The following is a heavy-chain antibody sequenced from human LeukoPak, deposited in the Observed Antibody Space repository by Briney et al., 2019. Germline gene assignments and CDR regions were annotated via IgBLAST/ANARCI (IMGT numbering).Heavy chain of an antibody. CDR1: GYTFTSYG. D-gene: IGHD4-17*01. J-gene: IGHJ5*02. CDR2: ISAYNGNT. V-gene: IGHV1-18*01. CDR3: AKDRSATVTTSS. Sequence: ASVKVSCKASGYTFTSYGISWVRQAPGQGLEWMGWISAYNGNTNYAQKLQGRVTMTTDTSTSTAYMELRSLRSDDTAVYYCAKDRSATVTTSSWGQGTLVTVSS.